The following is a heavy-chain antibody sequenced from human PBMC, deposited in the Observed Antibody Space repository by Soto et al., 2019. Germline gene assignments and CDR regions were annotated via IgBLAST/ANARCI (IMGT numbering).Heavy chain of an antibody. CDR1: GYTFSSYA. D-gene: IGHD3-22*01. V-gene: IGHV1-18*01. Sequence: QAQLVQSGAEVKKPGASVRVSCRASGYTFSSYAISWVRQAPGQGLEWLGWISPYNDDTKYAQKLQGRVFMTTDTPTKXAXLDXRSLRSDDTAVYYCARGGYYDSSGSRDYHYYGMDVWGPGTTVTVSS. J-gene: IGHJ6*02. CDR3: ARGGYYDSSGSRDYHYYGMDV. CDR2: ISPYNDDT.